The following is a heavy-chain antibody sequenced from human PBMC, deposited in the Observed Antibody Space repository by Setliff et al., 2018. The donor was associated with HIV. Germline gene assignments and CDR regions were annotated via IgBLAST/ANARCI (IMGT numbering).Heavy chain of an antibody. V-gene: IGHV1-2*06. CDR3: ARGKKFLEWLLRENAFDI. CDR2: INPNSGGT. J-gene: IGHJ3*02. Sequence: ASVKVSCKASGYTFTGYYMHWVRQAPGQGLEWMGRINPNSGGTNYAQKFQGRVTTTRDTSISTAYMELSRLRSDDTAVYYCARGKKFLEWLLRENAFDIWGQGTMVTVSS. D-gene: IGHD3-3*01. CDR1: GYTFTGYY.